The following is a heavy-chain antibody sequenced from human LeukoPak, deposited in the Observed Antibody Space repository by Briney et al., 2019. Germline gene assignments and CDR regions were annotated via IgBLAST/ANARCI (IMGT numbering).Heavy chain of an antibody. CDR1: GYTFTGYG. CDR2: ISTYNGNT. V-gene: IGHV1-18*01. J-gene: IGHJ4*02. D-gene: IGHD2-8*01. Sequence: GASVKVSCKTSGYTFTGYGFNWVRQPPGQGLDWMGWISTYNGNTNFAQKLQGRVTMTTDTSTSTAYMELRSLRSDDRGVYYCARDRGYCTNAVCPADYWGQGTLVTVSS. CDR3: ARDRGYCTNAVCPADY.